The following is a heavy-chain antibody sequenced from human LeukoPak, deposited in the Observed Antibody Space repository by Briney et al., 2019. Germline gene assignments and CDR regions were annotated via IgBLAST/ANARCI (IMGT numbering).Heavy chain of an antibody. J-gene: IGHJ3*02. Sequence: GGSLRLSCEASGFTFNNYWMSWVRQAPGKGPEWVAHIKENGNEQYYADSVKGRFTISRDNVKQSLCLQMNSLRAEDTAVYYCARGPGDYDASDIWGQGTMVTVSS. CDR1: GFTFNNYW. CDR3: ARGPGDYDASDI. V-gene: IGHV3-7*01. CDR2: IKENGNEQ. D-gene: IGHD4-11*01.